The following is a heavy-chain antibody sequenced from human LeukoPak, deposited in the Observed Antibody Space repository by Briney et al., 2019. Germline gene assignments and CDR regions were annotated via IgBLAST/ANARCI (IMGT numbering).Heavy chain of an antibody. J-gene: IGHJ4*02. CDR2: INHSGST. CDR1: GESFSGYY. CDR3: ARAPETVAIDY. D-gene: IGHD5-12*01. V-gene: IGHV4-34*01. Sequence: PSETLSLTCAVYGESFSGYYWTWIRQPPGKGLGWIAEINHSGSTNYNPSLKSRVTISADTSKNQFSLKMNSVTAADTAVYYCARAPETVAIDYWGQGTLVTVSS.